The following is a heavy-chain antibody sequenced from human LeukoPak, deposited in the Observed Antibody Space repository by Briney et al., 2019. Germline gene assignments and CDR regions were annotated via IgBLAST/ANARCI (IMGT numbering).Heavy chain of an antibody. J-gene: IGHJ6*02. CDR3: ARDLVVVPAAPGSYYYYYYGMDV. V-gene: IGHV1-2*02. CDR2: INPDSGGT. D-gene: IGHD2-2*01. CDR1: GYTFTGYY. Sequence: ASVKVSCKASGYTFTGYYMHWVRQAPGQGLEWMGWINPDSGGTNYAQKFQGRVTMTRDTSISTAYMELSRLRSDDTAVYYCARDLVVVPAAPGSYYYYYYGMDVWGQGTTVTVSS.